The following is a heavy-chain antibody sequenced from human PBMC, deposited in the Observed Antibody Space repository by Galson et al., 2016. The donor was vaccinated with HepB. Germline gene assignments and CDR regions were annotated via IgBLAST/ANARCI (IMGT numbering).Heavy chain of an antibody. CDR2: IDWEDDK. CDR3: ARINRHGYNNHVLEY. Sequence: PALVKPTQTLTLTCTFSGFSLSTSGMCVSWIRQPPGKALEWLAFIDWEDDKYYNISLRTRLTISKDTSKNQVVLTMTDMAPGDTARYYCARINRHGYNNHVLEYWGQGTLVSVAS. V-gene: IGHV2-70*01. CDR1: GFSLSTSGMC. D-gene: IGHD5-24*01. J-gene: IGHJ4*02.